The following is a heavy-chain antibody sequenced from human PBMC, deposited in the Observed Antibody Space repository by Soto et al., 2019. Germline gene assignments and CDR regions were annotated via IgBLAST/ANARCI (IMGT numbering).Heavy chain of an antibody. V-gene: IGHV1-2*02. CDR1: GYTFTGYY. CDR2: INPNSGGT. Sequence: VKVSCKASGYTFTGYYMHWVRQAPGQGLEWMGWINPNSGGTNYAQKFQGRVTMTRDTSISTAYMELSRLRSDDTAVYYCARAPNPYSSSSGWFDPWGQGTLVTVSS. J-gene: IGHJ5*02. D-gene: IGHD6-6*01. CDR3: ARAPNPYSSSSGWFDP.